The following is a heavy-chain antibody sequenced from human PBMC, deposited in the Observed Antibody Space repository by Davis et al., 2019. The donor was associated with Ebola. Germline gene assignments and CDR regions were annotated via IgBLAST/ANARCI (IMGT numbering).Heavy chain of an antibody. CDR3: ARAGFDEVLDY. D-gene: IGHD3-3*01. V-gene: IGHV3-30*04. Sequence: GESLKISCAASGFIFRNYAMHWVRQAPGKGLEWVAVVSQSERKRFYADSVKGRFTISRDNSENTLSLQMNSLTADDTSVYYCARAGFDEVLDYWGQGTPVTVSS. CDR2: VSQSERKR. J-gene: IGHJ4*02. CDR1: GFIFRNYA.